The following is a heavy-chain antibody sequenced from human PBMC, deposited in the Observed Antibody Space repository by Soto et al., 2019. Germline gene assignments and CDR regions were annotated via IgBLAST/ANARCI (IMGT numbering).Heavy chain of an antibody. D-gene: IGHD1-26*01. Sequence: SETLSLTCTVSGGPISSGYYWGWIRQPPGKGLEWIGTVYYSGSTYYNPSLKSRVTISIDTSKNQFSLKLSSVTAADTVVYYCARQRGGSSRHIDDWGQGSLVTVSS. J-gene: IGHJ4*02. CDR2: VYYSGST. CDR1: GGPISSGYY. CDR3: ARQRGGSSRHIDD. V-gene: IGHV4-39*01.